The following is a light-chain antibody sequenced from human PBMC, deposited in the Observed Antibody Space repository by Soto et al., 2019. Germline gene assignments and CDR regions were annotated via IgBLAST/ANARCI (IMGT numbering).Light chain of an antibody. CDR1: QSVSSN. CDR3: QQYNNWPPWT. CDR2: GAS. V-gene: IGKV3-15*01. J-gene: IGKJ1*01. Sequence: EIVMTQSPGTLSVSPGERATLSCRASQSVSSNLAWYQQKPGQAPRLLIYGASTRATGIPARFSGSGSGTEFTLTISSLQSEDFAVDYCQQYNNWPPWTVGQGTKVEIK.